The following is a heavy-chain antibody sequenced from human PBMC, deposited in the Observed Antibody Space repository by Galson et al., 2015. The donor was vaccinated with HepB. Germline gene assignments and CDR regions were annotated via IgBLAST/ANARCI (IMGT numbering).Heavy chain of an antibody. CDR2: ISSNGGST. D-gene: IGHD3-22*01. Sequence: SLRLSCAASGFTFKNYAMHWVRQAPGKGLEYVSTISSNGGSTYYANSVKGRFTFSRDNSKNTLYLQMGSLRAEDMAVYYCARTYYDSTGFSKNWYFDLWGRGTLVTVSS. CDR1: GFTFKNYA. CDR3: ARTYYDSTGFSKNWYFDL. V-gene: IGHV3-64*01. J-gene: IGHJ2*01.